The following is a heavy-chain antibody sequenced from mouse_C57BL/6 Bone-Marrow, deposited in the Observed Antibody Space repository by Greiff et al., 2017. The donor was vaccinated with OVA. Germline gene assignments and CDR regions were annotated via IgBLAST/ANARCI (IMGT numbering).Heavy chain of an antibody. V-gene: IGHV1-59*01. CDR2: IDPSDSYT. Sequence: QVQLKQPGAELVRPGTSVKLSCKASGYTFTSYWMHWVKQRPGQGLEWIGVIDPSDSYTNYNQKFKGKATLTVDTSSSTAYMQLSSLTSEDSAVYYCATYSKDYWGQGTTLTVSS. CDR3: ATYSKDY. J-gene: IGHJ2*01. CDR1: GYTFTSYW. D-gene: IGHD2-5*01.